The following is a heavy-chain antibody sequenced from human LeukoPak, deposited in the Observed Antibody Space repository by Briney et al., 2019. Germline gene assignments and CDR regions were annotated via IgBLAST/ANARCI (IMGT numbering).Heavy chain of an antibody. D-gene: IGHD3/OR15-3a*01. J-gene: IGHJ4*02. CDR3: ARDLGYDFADH. CDR2: ISSTGNTI. V-gene: IGHV3-11*01. CDR1: GFTFSDYY. Sequence: GGSLRLSCAVSGFTFSDYYMNWIRRAPGKGLEWVSYISSTGNTIFYADSVKGRLTVSRDNAHNSLYLQMNSLRAEDTAVYYCARDLGYDFADHWGQGTLVTVSS.